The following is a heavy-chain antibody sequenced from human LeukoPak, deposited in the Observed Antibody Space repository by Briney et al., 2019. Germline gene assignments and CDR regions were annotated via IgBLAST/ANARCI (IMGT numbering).Heavy chain of an antibody. D-gene: IGHD6-25*01. CDR1: GFTFSDYA. J-gene: IGHJ4*02. CDR3: ARDLTWIGAVITETYCFDY. V-gene: IGHV3-30*03. CDR2: IGYEGSGK. Sequence: GGSLRLSCEASGFTFSDYALHWVRQAPGKGLEWVAAIGYEGSGKNYADSVKGRFTISRDNSKNTLTLYMESLGPEDTAVYFCARDLTWIGAVITETYCFDYWGQGTLVTVSA.